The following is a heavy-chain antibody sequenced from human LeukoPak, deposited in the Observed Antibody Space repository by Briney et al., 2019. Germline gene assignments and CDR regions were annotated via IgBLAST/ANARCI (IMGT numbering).Heavy chain of an antibody. CDR1: GYSFTNYW. CDR3: TIQVVPGTGYYNSPLDS. J-gene: IGHJ4*02. V-gene: IGHV5-51*01. D-gene: IGHD3-9*01. CDR2: IHIGDSNT. Sequence: GESPKTSCKGPGYSFTNYWIGWVRQIPGKGLGSIGIIHIGDSNTRYRSAFQDQVTSSADKSISTAYVQWSSLKASDTAMYYCTIQVVPGTGYYNSPLDSWGQGTLVTVSS.